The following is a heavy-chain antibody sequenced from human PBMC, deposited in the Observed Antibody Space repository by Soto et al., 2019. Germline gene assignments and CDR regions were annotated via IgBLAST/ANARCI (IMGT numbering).Heavy chain of an antibody. D-gene: IGHD2-21*02. V-gene: IGHV3-23*01. J-gene: IGHJ4*02. CDR2: ISGSGGTT. Sequence: EVQLLESGGGLVQPGGSLRLSCAASGFTFSSYAMSWVRQAPGRGLEWVSAISGSGGTTYYGDSVRGRFTVSRDNSRDTXXXXXXXXXXXXXXXXXXXXXXXGDCYTNFDYWGQGTLVTVSS. CDR1: GFTFSSYA. CDR3: XXXXXGDCYTNFDY.